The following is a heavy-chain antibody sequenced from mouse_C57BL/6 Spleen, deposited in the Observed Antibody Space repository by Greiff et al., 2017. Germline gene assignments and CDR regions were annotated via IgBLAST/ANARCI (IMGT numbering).Heavy chain of an antibody. Sequence: EVKLMESGGGLVKPGGSLKLSCAASGFTFSSYAMSWVRQTPEKRLEWVATISDGGSYTYYPDNVKGRFTISRDNAKNNLYLQMSHLKSEDTAMYYCARTSDGYYGYFDVWGTGTTVTVSS. CDR3: ARTSDGYYGYFDV. CDR2: ISDGGSYT. J-gene: IGHJ1*03. V-gene: IGHV5-4*03. CDR1: GFTFSSYA. D-gene: IGHD2-3*01.